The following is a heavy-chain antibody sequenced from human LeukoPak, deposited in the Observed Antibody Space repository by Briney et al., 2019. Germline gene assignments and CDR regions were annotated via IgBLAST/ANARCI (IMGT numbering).Heavy chain of an antibody. V-gene: IGHV3-23*01. CDR3: AKEFGDGYNLYYFDY. Sequence: GGSLRLSCAASGFTFRSYAMIWVRQAPGKGLECVSAISGSGGSTYYADSVKGRFTISRDNSKNTLYLQMNSLRAEDTAVYYCAKEFGDGYNLYYFDYWGQGTLVTVSS. D-gene: IGHD5-24*01. CDR1: GFTFRSYA. J-gene: IGHJ4*02. CDR2: ISGSGGST.